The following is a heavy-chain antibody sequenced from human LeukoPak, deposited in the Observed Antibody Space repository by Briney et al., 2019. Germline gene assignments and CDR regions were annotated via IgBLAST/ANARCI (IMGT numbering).Heavy chain of an antibody. V-gene: IGHV3-23*01. J-gene: IGHJ4*02. Sequence: PGGSLRLSCAASGFSFSSYAMSWVRQAPGKGLEWVSSVSESGDGTYYADSVMGRFIISRDNSRKTFHLQMDSLRADDTAIYYCAKGKVNHLGAHDFWGQGTLVTVSS. CDR1: GFSFSSYA. CDR2: VSESGDGT. D-gene: IGHD1-26*01. CDR3: AKGKVNHLGAHDF.